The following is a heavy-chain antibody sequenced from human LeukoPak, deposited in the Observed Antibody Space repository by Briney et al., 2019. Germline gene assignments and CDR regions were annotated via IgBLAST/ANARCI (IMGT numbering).Heavy chain of an antibody. V-gene: IGHV6-1*01. CDR1: GDSVSSNSAA. CDR3: ARVPENLYKRNTAILGHYFDY. J-gene: IGHJ4*02. D-gene: IGHD5-18*01. CDR2: TYYRSKWYN. Sequence: SQTLSLTCAISGDSVSSNSAAWNWIRQSPSRGLEWLGRTYYRSKWYNDYAVSVKSRININSDTSKNQFSLKLSSVTPADTAVYYCARVPENLYKRNTAILGHYFDYWGQGTLVTVSS.